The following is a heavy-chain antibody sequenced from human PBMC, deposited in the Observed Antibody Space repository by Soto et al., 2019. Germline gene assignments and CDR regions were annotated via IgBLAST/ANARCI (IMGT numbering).Heavy chain of an antibody. CDR2: INHSGST. Sequence: QVQLQQWGAGLLKPSETLSLTCAVYGGSFSGYSWTWIRQSPRKGLEWIGQINHSGSTNYNPSLNSRVPIPLVTAKNQFSLALGSVTAADTAVYSGARGLFSEDYYSGGWYYFDSWGPGTLVTVSS. CDR1: GGSFSGYS. D-gene: IGHD3-10*01. J-gene: IGHJ4*02. V-gene: IGHV4-34*01. CDR3: ARGLFSEDYYSGGWYYFDS.